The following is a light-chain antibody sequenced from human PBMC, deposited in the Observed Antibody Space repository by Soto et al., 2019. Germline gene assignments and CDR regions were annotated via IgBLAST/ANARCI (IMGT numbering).Light chain of an antibody. CDR2: GAS. J-gene: IGKJ3*01. CDR1: QRVTSTY. CDR3: QQYYKSPFT. V-gene: IGKV3-20*01. Sequence: EVVLTQSPGTLSLSPGERATLSCRASQRVTSTYLAWYQQKPGQAPRLLIYGASNRATGIPDRFSGSGSGTDFTLTIRRLEPEDFSVYFCQQYYKSPFTFGPGTKVDIK.